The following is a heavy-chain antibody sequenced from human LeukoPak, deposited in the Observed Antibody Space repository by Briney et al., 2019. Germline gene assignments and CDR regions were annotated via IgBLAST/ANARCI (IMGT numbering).Heavy chain of an antibody. Sequence: GGSLRLSCAASGFTVSSNYMSWVRQAPGKGLEWVANIKQDGTEKYYVDSVKGRFTISRDNAKNSLYLQMNSLRAEDTAVYYCAELGITMIGGVWGKGTTVTISS. CDR3: AELGITMIGGV. CDR1: GFTVSSNY. J-gene: IGHJ6*04. CDR2: IKQDGTEK. V-gene: IGHV3-7*01. D-gene: IGHD3-10*02.